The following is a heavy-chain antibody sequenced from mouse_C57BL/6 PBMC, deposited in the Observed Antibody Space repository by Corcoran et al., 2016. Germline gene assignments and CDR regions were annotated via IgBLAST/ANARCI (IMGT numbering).Heavy chain of an antibody. D-gene: IGHD1-1*01. V-gene: IGHV1-75*01. J-gene: IGHJ4*01. CDR3: ARYYYGSSPYYYAMDY. CDR1: GYTFTDYY. CDR2: IFPGSGST. Sequence: QVQLQQSGPELVKPGASVKISCKASGYTFTDYYINWVKQRPGQGLEWIGWIFPGSGSTYYNEKFKGKATLTVDKSSSTAYMLLSSLTSEDSAVYFCARYYYGSSPYYYAMDYWGQGTSVTVSS.